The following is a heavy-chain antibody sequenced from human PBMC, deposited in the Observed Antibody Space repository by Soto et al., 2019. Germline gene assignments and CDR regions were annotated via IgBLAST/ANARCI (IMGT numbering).Heavy chain of an antibody. CDR3: AKDRASIGYCSGGSCYFGSY. D-gene: IGHD2-15*01. V-gene: IGHV3-74*01. J-gene: IGHJ4*02. CDR1: GFTFSSYW. Sequence: GGSLRLSCAASGFTFSSYWMHWVRQAPGKGLVWVSRINSDGSSTSYADSVKGRFTISRDNSKNTLYLQMNSLRAEDTAVYYCAKDRASIGYCSGGSCYFGSYWGQGTLVTVSS. CDR2: INSDGSST.